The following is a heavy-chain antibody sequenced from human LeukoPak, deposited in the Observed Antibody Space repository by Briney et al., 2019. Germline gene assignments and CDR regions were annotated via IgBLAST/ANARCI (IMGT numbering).Heavy chain of an antibody. J-gene: IGHJ3*02. D-gene: IGHD3-3*01. V-gene: IGHV3-30*02. CDR1: GFTFSSYG. CDR2: IRYDGSNK. CDR3: AKETAIFGVVYDAFDI. Sequence: PGGSLRLSCAASGFTFSSYGMHWVRQAPGKGLEWVAFIRYDGSNKYYADSVKGRFTISRDNSKNTLYLQMNSLRAEDTAVYYCAKETAIFGVVYDAFDIWGQGTTVTVSS.